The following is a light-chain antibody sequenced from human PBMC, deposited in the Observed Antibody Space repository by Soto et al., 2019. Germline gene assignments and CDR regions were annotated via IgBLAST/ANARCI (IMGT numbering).Light chain of an antibody. CDR2: ATS. V-gene: IGKV1-39*01. J-gene: IGKJ5*01. CDR3: QQSFTTPS. CDR1: QTVSSY. Sequence: DIQMTQSPSSLSASVVDRVNITCLASQTVSSYLNWYQQKPGTVPKLLIYATSNLQSGVPSRFSGRGFGTDFTLTISSLQPEDFATYYCQQSFTTPSFGQGTRLEI.